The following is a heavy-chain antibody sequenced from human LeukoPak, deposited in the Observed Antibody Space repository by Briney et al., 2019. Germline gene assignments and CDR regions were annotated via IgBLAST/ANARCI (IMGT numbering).Heavy chain of an antibody. J-gene: IGHJ4*02. V-gene: IGHV3-21*01. CDR3: ARGFSSSGWSERFDY. Sequence: GGSLRLSCAASGFTFSSYYMNWVRQAPGKGLEWVSSISSSSSYIYYADSVKGRFTISRDNAKNSLYLQMKSLRAEDTAVYYCARGFSSSGWSERFDYWGQGTLVTVSS. CDR2: ISSSSSYI. D-gene: IGHD6-19*01. CDR1: GFTFSSYY.